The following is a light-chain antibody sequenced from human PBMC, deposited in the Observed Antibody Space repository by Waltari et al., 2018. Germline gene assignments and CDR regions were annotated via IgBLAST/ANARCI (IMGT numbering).Light chain of an antibody. Sequence: IVLTQSTGTLTLSPGERATLSCTTSETVSTTHLAWYQQKPGQAPRLLVYNTSKRATGIPDRFSGSGSVTDFTLTISRLEPEDFAVYFCQQYGRPPYTFGPGTRVDIK. CDR1: ETVSTTH. CDR2: NTS. CDR3: QQYGRPPYT. J-gene: IGKJ3*01. V-gene: IGKV3-20*01.